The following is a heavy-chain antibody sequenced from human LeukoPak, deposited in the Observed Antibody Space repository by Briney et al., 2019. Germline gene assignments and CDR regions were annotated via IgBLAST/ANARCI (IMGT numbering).Heavy chain of an antibody. CDR2: IKQDGNEK. Sequence: GGSLRLSCAAAGFNFNNYWMTWVRQAPGKGREWVANIKQDGNEKYYVDSVKGRFTISRDNSKNSLYLQMHSMSANETAVLFCARIAAMLRGAYSFYYMEVWGKGTPVTVSS. V-gene: IGHV3-7*01. CDR1: GFNFNNYW. CDR3: ARIAAMLRGAYSFYYMEV. D-gene: IGHD3-10*01. J-gene: IGHJ6*03.